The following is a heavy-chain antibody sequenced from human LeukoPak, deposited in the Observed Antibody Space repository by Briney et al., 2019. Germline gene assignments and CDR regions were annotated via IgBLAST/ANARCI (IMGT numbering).Heavy chain of an antibody. Sequence: ASVKVSCKASGYTFTGYYMHWVRQAPGQGLEWMGWINPNSGGTNYAQKFQGRVTMTRDTSISTAYMELSRLRSDDTAMYYCARDSSGDSSGYYYPRWFDPWGQGTLVTVSS. D-gene: IGHD3-22*01. J-gene: IGHJ5*02. CDR3: ARDSSGDSSGYYYPRWFDP. V-gene: IGHV1-2*02. CDR1: GYTFTGYY. CDR2: INPNSGGT.